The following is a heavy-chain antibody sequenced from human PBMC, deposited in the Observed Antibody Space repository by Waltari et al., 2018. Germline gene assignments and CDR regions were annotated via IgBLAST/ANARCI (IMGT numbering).Heavy chain of an antibody. CDR1: GDSFTSYK. D-gene: IGHD3-16*02. J-gene: IGHJ6*03. V-gene: IGHV1-8*03. CDR3: ARDDDSGTYHYMDV. Sequence: QWQLGQSGSGVRKPGDSVMLSCKAPGDSFTSYKIHWVRPAPGQGLEWVGWMNLNGGSTGYAQTFQGRVTITRNTSKGTVYMELRSLRSEDTAVYYCARDDDSGTYHYMDVWGQGTPVTVSS. CDR2: MNLNGGST.